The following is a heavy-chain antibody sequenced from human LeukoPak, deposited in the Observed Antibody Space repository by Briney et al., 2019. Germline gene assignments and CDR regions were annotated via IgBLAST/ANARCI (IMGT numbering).Heavy chain of an antibody. Sequence: PGGSLRLSRAASGFTFSSYEMNWVRQAPGKGLEWVSYISSSGSSMYYADSVKGRFTISRDNAKNSLYLQMNSLRAEDTAVYYCARVLGIVGGWGQGTLVTVSS. D-gene: IGHD1-26*01. CDR2: ISSSGSSM. J-gene: IGHJ4*02. V-gene: IGHV3-48*03. CDR1: GFTFSSYE. CDR3: ARVLGIVGG.